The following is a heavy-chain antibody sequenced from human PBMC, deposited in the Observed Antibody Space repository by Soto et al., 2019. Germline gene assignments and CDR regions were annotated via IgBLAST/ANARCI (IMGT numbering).Heavy chain of an antibody. Sequence: SETLSLTCAVSGGSINSRYWWSWVRQSPGKGLEWIGEINHSGSTNYNPSLKSRVTISVDTSKNQFSLKLTSVTAADTAVYYCARDKITGLFDYWGQGTLVTVSS. D-gene: IGHD2-8*02. CDR2: INHSGST. V-gene: IGHV4-4*02. J-gene: IGHJ4*02. CDR3: ARDKITGLFDY. CDR1: GGSINSRYW.